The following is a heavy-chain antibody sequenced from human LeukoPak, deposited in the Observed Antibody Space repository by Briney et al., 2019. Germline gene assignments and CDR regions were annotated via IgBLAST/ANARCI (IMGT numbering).Heavy chain of an antibody. D-gene: IGHD6-13*01. CDR1: GFTFSSYE. J-gene: IGHJ6*03. CDR2: ISTSGSII. Sequence: GSLRLSRAASGFTFSSYEMNWVRQAPGKGLEWILHISTSGSIIHYADSVKGRFTISRDNAKNSLYLQMNSLRAEDTALYFCARDATTEPGTVYMDVWGKGTTVTISS. V-gene: IGHV3-48*03. CDR3: ARDATTEPGTVYMDV.